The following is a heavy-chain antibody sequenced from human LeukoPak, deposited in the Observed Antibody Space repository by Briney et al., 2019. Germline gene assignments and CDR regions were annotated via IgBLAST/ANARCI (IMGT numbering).Heavy chain of an antibody. Sequence: GSSVKVSCKASGGTFSSYAISWVRQAPGQGLEWMGGIIPIFGTANYAQKFQGRVTITADESTSTAYMELSSLRSEDTAVYYCARGRRIVVVPTSYYYMDVWGKGTTVTVSS. V-gene: IGHV1-69*01. CDR1: GGTFSSYA. D-gene: IGHD2-2*01. CDR2: IIPIFGTA. J-gene: IGHJ6*03. CDR3: ARGRRIVVVPTSYYYMDV.